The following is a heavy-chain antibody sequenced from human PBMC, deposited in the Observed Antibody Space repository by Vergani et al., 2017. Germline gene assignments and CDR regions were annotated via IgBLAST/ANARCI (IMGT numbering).Heavy chain of an antibody. CDR2: ISYDGSNK. Sequence: QVQLVESGGGVVQPGRSLRLSCAASGFTFSSYGMQWVGQAPGRGLEWEAVISYDGSNKYYADSVKGRFTISRDNSKNTLYLQMNSLRADDTAVYYCAKRIPPGWGQGTLVTVSS. D-gene: IGHD2-21*01. V-gene: IGHV3-30*18. CDR1: GFTFSSYG. J-gene: IGHJ4*02. CDR3: AKRIPPG.